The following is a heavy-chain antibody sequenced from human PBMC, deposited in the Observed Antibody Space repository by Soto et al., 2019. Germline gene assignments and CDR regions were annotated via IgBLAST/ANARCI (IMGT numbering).Heavy chain of an antibody. CDR2: IIPIFGTA. D-gene: IGHD3-9*01. Sequence: GASVKVSCKASGGTFSSYAISWVRQAPGQGLEWMGGIIPIFGTANYARKFQGRVTITADESTSTAYMELSSLRSEDTAVYYCARDRYYDILTGYYTSNWFDPWGQGTLVTVSS. J-gene: IGHJ5*02. CDR3: ARDRYYDILTGYYTSNWFDP. CDR1: GGTFSSYA. V-gene: IGHV1-69*13.